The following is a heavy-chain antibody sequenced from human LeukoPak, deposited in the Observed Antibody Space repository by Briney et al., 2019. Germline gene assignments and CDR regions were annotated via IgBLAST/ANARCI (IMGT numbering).Heavy chain of an antibody. D-gene: IGHD5-18*01. CDR2: INSDGSDT. V-gene: IGHV3-74*01. Sequence: GGSLRLSCAASGFTFSSYWMHWVRQAPGKGLVWVSHINSDGSDTNYADSVKGRFTISRDNAKNSLYLQMNSLRAEDTAVYYCARDPGLRGYSYGHDYWGQGTLVTVSS. CDR3: ARDPGLRGYSYGHDY. J-gene: IGHJ4*02. CDR1: GFTFSSYW.